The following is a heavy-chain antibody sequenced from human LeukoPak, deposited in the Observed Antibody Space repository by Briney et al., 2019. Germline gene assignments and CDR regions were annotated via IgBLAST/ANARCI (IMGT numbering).Heavy chain of an antibody. CDR2: IKQDGSEK. D-gene: IGHD1-1*01. J-gene: IGHJ3*02. Sequence: PGGSLRLSCAASGFTFSSFWMSWVRQAPGKGLEWVANIKQDGSEKYFVDSVKGRFTISRDNAKNSLYLQMNSLRAEDTALYYCARDRTVDAFDIWGQGTMVTVSS. CDR1: GFTFSSFW. CDR3: ARDRTVDAFDI. V-gene: IGHV3-7*01.